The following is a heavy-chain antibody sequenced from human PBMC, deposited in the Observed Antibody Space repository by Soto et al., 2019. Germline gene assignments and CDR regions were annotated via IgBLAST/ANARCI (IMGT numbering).Heavy chain of an antibody. CDR3: VSINAGGWYYFDY. CDR2: VYYSGST. CDR1: GGSIDNSSYY. V-gene: IGHV4-39*01. Sequence: SETLSLTCAVSGGSIDNSSYYWGWIRQPPGKGLEWIGSVYYSGSTYYSPSLKSRVTVSVDTSKNQFSLTLNSVTAADTAVYCCVSINAGGWYYFDYWGQGILVTVSS. D-gene: IGHD6-19*01. J-gene: IGHJ4*02.